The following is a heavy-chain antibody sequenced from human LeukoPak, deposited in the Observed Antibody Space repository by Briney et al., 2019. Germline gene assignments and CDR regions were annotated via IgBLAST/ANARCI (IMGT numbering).Heavy chain of an antibody. V-gene: IGHV3-20*04. D-gene: IGHD6-19*01. CDR2: INWNGGST. CDR3: ARDGIAVAGINFDY. CDR1: GFTFDDYG. J-gene: IGHJ4*02. Sequence: GGSLRLSCAASGFTFDDYGMSWVRQAPGKGLEWVSGINWNGGSTGYADSVKGRFTISRDNAKNSLYLQMNSLRAEDTAVYYCARDGIAVAGINFDYWGQGTLVTVSS.